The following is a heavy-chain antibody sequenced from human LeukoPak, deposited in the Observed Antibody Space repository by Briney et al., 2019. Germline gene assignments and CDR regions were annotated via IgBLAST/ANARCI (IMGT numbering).Heavy chain of an antibody. CDR1: GFTFSSYA. D-gene: IGHD3-10*01. CDR2: ISGSGGST. J-gene: IGHJ4*02. CDR3: AKEFFYGSGSYDY. Sequence: GGSLRLSCAASGFTFSSYAMSWVRQAPGKGLEWVPAISGSGGSTYYADSVKGRFTISRDNSKNTLYLQMDSLRAEDTAVYYCAKEFFYGSGSYDYWGQGTLVTVSS. V-gene: IGHV3-23*01.